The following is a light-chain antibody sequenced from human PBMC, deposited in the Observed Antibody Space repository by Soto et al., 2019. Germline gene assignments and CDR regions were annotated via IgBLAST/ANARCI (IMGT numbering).Light chain of an antibody. CDR2: KVS. CDR3: MQGTHWPIT. Sequence: DVVMTQSPLSLPVTLGQPASISCRSNQSLVHSDGIAYFSWFQQRPGRSPRRLIYKVSNRDSGVPARFSGSGSGTDFALKISRVEAEDVGVYYCMQGTHWPITFGQGSXM. J-gene: IGKJ5*01. V-gene: IGKV2-30*02. CDR1: QSLVHSDGIAY.